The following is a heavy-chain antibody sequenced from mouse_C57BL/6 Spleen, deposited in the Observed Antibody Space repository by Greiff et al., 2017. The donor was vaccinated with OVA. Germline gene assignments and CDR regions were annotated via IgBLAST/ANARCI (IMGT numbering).Heavy chain of an antibody. V-gene: IGHV1-64*01. CDR2: IHPNSGST. Sequence: VQLQQSGAELVKPGASVKLSCKASGYTFTSYWMHWVKQRPGQGLEWIGMIHPNSGSTNYNETFKSKATLTVDKSSSTAYMQLSSLTSEDSAVYYCARGIYDGYYEAYWGQGTLVTVSA. CDR3: ARGIYDGYYEAY. D-gene: IGHD2-3*01. CDR1: GYTFTSYW. J-gene: IGHJ3*01.